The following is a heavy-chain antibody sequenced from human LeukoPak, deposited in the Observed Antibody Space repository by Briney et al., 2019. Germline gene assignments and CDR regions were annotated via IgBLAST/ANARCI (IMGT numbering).Heavy chain of an antibody. V-gene: IGHV4-39*07. Sequence: SETLSLTCTVSGGPISSSSYYWGWIRQPPGKGLEWIGSIYYSGSTYYNPSLKSRVTISVDTSKNQFSLKLSSVTAADTAVYYCARGDSPFDYWGQGTLVTVSS. J-gene: IGHJ4*02. CDR1: GGPISSSSYY. CDR3: ARGDSPFDY. CDR2: IYYSGST.